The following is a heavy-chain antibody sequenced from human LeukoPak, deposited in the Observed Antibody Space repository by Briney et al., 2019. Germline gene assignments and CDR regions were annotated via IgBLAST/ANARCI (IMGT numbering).Heavy chain of an antibody. D-gene: IGHD3-10*01. J-gene: IGHJ6*03. CDR2: IYDTGDI. CDR1: GDSVSRCY. Sequence: PSETLSLTCTVSGDSVSRCYWSWIRLPPGKGLEWIGYIYDTGDISYNPSLKSRVAMSVDTSRNQFSLKLSSVTAADTAVYYCARHICGAYYYMDVWGKGTTVTVSS. CDR3: ARHICGAYYYMDV. V-gene: IGHV4-59*08.